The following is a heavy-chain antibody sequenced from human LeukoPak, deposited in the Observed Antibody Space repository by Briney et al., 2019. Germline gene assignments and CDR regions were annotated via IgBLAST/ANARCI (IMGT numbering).Heavy chain of an antibody. V-gene: IGHV4-59*12. CDR2: IYYSGST. CDR1: GGSISSYY. CDR3: ARGWRFVYSSGWPYYYYGMDV. Sequence: SETLSLTCTVSGGSISSYYWSWIRQPPGKGLEWIGYIYYSGSTNYNPSLKSRVTISVDTSKNQFSLKLSSVTAADTAVYYCARGWRFVYSSGWPYYYYGMDVWGQGTTVTVSS. J-gene: IGHJ6*02. D-gene: IGHD6-19*01.